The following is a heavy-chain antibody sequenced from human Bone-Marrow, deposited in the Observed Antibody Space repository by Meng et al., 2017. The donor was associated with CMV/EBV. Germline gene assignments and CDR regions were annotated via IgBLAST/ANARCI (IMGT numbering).Heavy chain of an antibody. D-gene: IGHD3-3*01. CDR3: AKDGDTDFWSGYTAYYFDY. J-gene: IGHJ4*02. CDR1: GFTFSSYA. CDR2: ISYDGSNK. Sequence: GESLKISCAASGFTFSSYAMHWVRQAPGKGLEWVAVISYDGSNKYYADSVKGRFTISRDNSKNTLYLQMNSLRAEDTAVYYCAKDGDTDFWSGYTAYYFDYWGQGTLVTVSS. V-gene: IGHV3-30-3*01.